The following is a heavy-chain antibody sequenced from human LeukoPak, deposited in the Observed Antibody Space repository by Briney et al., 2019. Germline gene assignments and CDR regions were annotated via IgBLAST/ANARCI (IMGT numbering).Heavy chain of an antibody. V-gene: IGHV3-43*02. Sequence: HPAGSLGLSCAAPGFMFHDYAIHWVRQAPGKGLEWVSLISGDGGSTFYADSVKGRFTISRDNSKNSLYLQMNSLRSDDTALYYCARESESSGWYDYWGQGTLVTVSS. CDR1: GFMFHDYA. J-gene: IGHJ4*02. CDR2: ISGDGGST. D-gene: IGHD6-19*01. CDR3: ARESESSGWYDY.